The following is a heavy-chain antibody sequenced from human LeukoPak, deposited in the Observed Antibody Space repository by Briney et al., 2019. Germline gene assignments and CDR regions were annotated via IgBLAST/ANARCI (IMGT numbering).Heavy chain of an antibody. Sequence: GGSLRLSCAASGFTVSSNYMSWVRQAPGKGLEWVSVIYSGGSTYYADSVKGRFTISRDNSKNTLYLQMNSLRAEDTAVYYCVREAQNYYDSSGALRYFDYWGQGTLATVSS. D-gene: IGHD3-22*01. J-gene: IGHJ4*02. CDR1: GFTVSSNY. CDR3: VREAQNYYDSSGALRYFDY. CDR2: IYSGGST. V-gene: IGHV3-66*02.